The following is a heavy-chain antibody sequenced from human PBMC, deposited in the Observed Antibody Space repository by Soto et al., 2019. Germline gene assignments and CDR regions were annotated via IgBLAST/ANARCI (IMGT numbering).Heavy chain of an antibody. J-gene: IGHJ4*02. D-gene: IGHD2-15*01. CDR3: AKDGRHCRGDSCPQGH. CDR2: INPISGGT. CDR1: GYTFTGHH. V-gene: IGHV1-2*02. Sequence: GASVKVSCKTSGYTFTGHHIHWGRQAPGQGLEWMGWINPISGGTKYREKFQGRVSITRDKSSSTAYMELSSLTSDDSAVYYCAKDGRHCRGDSCPQGHWGQVTPVTVS.